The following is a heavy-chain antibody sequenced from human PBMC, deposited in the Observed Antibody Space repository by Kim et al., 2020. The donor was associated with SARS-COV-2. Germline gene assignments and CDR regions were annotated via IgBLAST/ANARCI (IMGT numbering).Heavy chain of an antibody. Sequence: ASVKVSCKASGYTFTSYDINWVRQATGQGLEWMGWMNPNSGNTGYAQKFQGRVTMTRNTSISTAYMELSSLRSEDTAVYYCARGLHMVRGVIISGPNWFDPWGQGTLVTVSS. V-gene: IGHV1-8*01. D-gene: IGHD3-10*01. J-gene: IGHJ5*02. CDR1: GYTFTSYD. CDR3: ARGLHMVRGVIISGPNWFDP. CDR2: MNPNSGNT.